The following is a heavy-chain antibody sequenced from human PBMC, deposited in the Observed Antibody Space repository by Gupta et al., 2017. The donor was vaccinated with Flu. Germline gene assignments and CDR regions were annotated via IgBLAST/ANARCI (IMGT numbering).Heavy chain of an antibody. D-gene: IGHD2-15*01. CDR2: ISDDGSYT. Sequence: QVQLVESGGGVVQPGRSLRLSCAVSGFTFSAYGMHWVRQAPGQGLEWVAVISDDGSYTFYADSVKGRVSISRDNSKNTLYLQMNSLRAEDTAMYYCAKDQREYCSIGMGYPQIFHYWGQGTMVTVSS. V-gene: IGHV3-30*18. J-gene: IGHJ4*02. CDR3: AKDQREYCSIGMGYPQIFHY. CDR1: GFTFSAYG.